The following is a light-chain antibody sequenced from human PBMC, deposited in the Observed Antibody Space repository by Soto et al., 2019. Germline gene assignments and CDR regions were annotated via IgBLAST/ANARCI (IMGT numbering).Light chain of an antibody. V-gene: IGLV2-14*03. CDR1: SGDIGGYDY. CDR2: DVS. J-gene: IGLJ1*01. Sequence: QSVLTQPAPVSGSPGQSITISCTGTSGDIGGYDYVSWYQQHPGKAPKLMIYDVSNRPSGVSNRFSGSKSGTTASLTISGLQAEDEADYYCSSYTSSNPDVFGTGTKLTVL. CDR3: SSYTSSNPDV.